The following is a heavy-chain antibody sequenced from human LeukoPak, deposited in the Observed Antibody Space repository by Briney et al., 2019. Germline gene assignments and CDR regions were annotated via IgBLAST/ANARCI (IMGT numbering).Heavy chain of an antibody. D-gene: IGHD6-13*01. CDR2: ISGSGGST. V-gene: IGHV3-23*01. Sequence: GGSLRLSCAASGFTFSSYAMSWVRQAPGKGLEWVSAISGSGGSTYYADSVKGRFTNSRDNSKNTLYLQMNSLRAEDTAVYYCAKDLSGYSSSWYYWGQGTLVTVSS. CDR3: AKDLSGYSSSWYY. CDR1: GFTFSSYA. J-gene: IGHJ4*02.